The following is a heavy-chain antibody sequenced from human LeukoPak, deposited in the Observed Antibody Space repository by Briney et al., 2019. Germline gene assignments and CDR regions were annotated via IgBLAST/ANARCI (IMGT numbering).Heavy chain of an antibody. J-gene: IGHJ4*02. CDR1: GGSISSGDYY. D-gene: IGHD4-23*01. Sequence: PSETLSLTCTVSGGSISSGDYYWSWTRQPPRKDLEWIGYIYYSGSTYYNPSLKSRVTISVDTSKNQFSLKLSSVTAADTAVYYCASRTTVVSFDYWGQGTLVTVSS. V-gene: IGHV4-30-4*08. CDR3: ASRTTVVSFDY. CDR2: IYYSGST.